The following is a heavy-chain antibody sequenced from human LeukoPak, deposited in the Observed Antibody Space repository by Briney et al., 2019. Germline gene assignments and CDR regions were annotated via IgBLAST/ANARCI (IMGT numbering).Heavy chain of an antibody. CDR2: MYHSGAT. CDR3: ASGSYYYGSGHMDV. D-gene: IGHD3-10*01. V-gene: IGHV4-38-2*02. CDR1: SYSISSGYY. J-gene: IGHJ6*03. Sequence: ETSETLSLTCSVSSYSISSGYYWGWIRQPPGKGLEWIGSMYHSGATYYNPSLKSRVTISVDTSKNQFSLRLSSVTAADTAVYYCASGSYYYGSGHMDVWGKGTTVTISS.